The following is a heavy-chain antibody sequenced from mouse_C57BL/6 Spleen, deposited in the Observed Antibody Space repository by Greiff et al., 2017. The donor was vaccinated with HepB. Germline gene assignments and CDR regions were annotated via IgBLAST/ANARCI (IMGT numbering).Heavy chain of an antibody. V-gene: IGHV5-4*01. D-gene: IGHD2-4*01. CDR1: GFTFSSYA. CDR2: ISDGGSYT. J-gene: IGHJ4*01. Sequence: EVQVVESGGGLVKPGGSLKLSCAASGFTFSSYAMSWVRQTPEKRLEWVATISDGGSYTYYPDNVKGRFTISRDNAKNNLYLQMSHLKSEDTAMYYLAREGHYEYVDYAMDYWGQGTSVTVSS. CDR3: AREGHYEYVDYAMDY.